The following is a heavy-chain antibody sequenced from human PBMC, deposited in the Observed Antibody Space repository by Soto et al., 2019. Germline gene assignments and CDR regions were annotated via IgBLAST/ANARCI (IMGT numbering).Heavy chain of an antibody. J-gene: IGHJ6*02. CDR1: GYTFTSYA. CDR3: ARNDFWSGYDTLDPNYYYYGMDV. Sequence: VKVSCKASGYTFTSYAMHWVRQAPGQRLEWMGWINAGNGNTKYSQKFQGRVTITRDTSASTAYMELSSLRSEDTAVYYCARNDFWSGYDTLDPNYYYYGMDVWGQGTTVTGSS. V-gene: IGHV1-3*01. CDR2: INAGNGNT. D-gene: IGHD3-3*01.